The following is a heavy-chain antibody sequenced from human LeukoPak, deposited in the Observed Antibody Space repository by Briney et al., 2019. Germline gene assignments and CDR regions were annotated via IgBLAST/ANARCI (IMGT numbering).Heavy chain of an antibody. J-gene: IGHJ4*02. D-gene: IGHD2-2*01. CDR2: LSGSGGNT. V-gene: IGHV3-23*01. CDR3: AKVASLCTSTSCVRGGFEY. CDR1: GFTFSSYA. Sequence: TGGSLRLSCTASGFTFSSYAMSWVRQAPGKGLEWVSALSGSGGNTYSADSVKGRFTISRDNSKNTLYLQMNSLRAEDTAKYYCAKVASLCTSTSCVRGGFEYWGQGTLVTVSS.